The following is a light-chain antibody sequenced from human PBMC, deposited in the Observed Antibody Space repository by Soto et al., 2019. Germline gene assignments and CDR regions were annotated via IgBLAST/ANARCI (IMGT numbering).Light chain of an antibody. CDR2: TVS. V-gene: IGKV2-40*01. CDR1: QSLLDSDDGNTY. Sequence: DIVMTQTLLSLPVTXXEPAXISCVSSQSLLDSDDGNTYVDGYLQKPGQSPQXXIYTVSYRASGVPARFSGSGAGTEFTLTISSLQSEDFAVYYCQQYNNWPITFGQGTRLEIK. CDR3: QQYNNWPIT. J-gene: IGKJ5*01.